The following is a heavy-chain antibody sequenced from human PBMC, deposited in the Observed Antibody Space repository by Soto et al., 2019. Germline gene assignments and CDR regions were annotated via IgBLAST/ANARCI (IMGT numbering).Heavy chain of an antibody. CDR1: GFTFSRYW. V-gene: IGHV3-74*01. CDR2: IDSYGSAT. Sequence: EVQLVESGGGLVQPGGSLRLSCAASGFTFSRYWMHWVRQAPGEGLVWVSRIDSYGSATSQVDSVEGRFTISRDNAKNMLYLQMNSLRAEDTAVYYCARGWVEGLSRQPLTDYWGQGTLVTVSS. J-gene: IGHJ4*02. D-gene: IGHD3-3*01. CDR3: ARGWVEGLSRQPLTDY.